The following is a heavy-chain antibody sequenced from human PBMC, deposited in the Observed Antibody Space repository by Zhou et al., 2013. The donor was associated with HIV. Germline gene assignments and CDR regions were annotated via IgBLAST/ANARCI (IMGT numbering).Heavy chain of an antibody. J-gene: IGHJ4*02. D-gene: IGHD3-22*01. Sequence: QVQLQESGPGLVKASETLSLTCTVSGGSIRSNRHYWGWIRQPPGKGLQWIGSISYGGDTFYNPSLKSRVTISVDTSKNQFSLKLSSVTAADTAVYYCARGRSGSCPGYWGQGTLVTVSS. CDR3: ARGRSGSCPGY. CDR2: ISYGGDT. V-gene: IGHV4-39*07. CDR1: GGSIRSNRHY.